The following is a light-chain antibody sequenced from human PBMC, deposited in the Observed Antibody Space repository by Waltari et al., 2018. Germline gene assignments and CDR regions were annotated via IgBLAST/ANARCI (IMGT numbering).Light chain of an antibody. V-gene: IGKV3-20*01. J-gene: IGKJ2*01. Sequence: EIVLTQSPGTLSLSPGERATLSCRASQSVSSSYLAWYQQKPGQAPRLPIYGASSRATGIPARFSGSGSGTDFTLTSSRREPEDFAVYYCQQYGSSPLYTFGQGTKLDIK. CDR2: GAS. CDR3: QQYGSSPLYT. CDR1: QSVSSSY.